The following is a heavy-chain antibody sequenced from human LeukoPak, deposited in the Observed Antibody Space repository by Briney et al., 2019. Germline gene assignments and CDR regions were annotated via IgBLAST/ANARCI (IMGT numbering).Heavy chain of an antibody. V-gene: IGHV3-48*02. D-gene: IGHD3/OR15-3a*01. J-gene: IGHJ6*02. CDR3: GREIWTGFYLYSMDV. Sequence: SGGSLRLSCAASGFTFRNYNMNWVRQAPGKGLEWLSFISSGSGTIYYADSVKGRFTISRDNADNSLYLQMNSLRDEDTAVYYCGREIWTGFYLYSMDVWGQGTTVTVSS. CDR2: ISSGSGTI. CDR1: GFTFRNYN.